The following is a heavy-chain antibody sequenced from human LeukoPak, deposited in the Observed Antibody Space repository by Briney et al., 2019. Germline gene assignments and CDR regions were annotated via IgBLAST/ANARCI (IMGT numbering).Heavy chain of an antibody. CDR3: ANSEGGELDY. J-gene: IGHJ4*02. CDR1: GFTFSSYA. CDR2: ISGSGGST. D-gene: IGHD3-16*01. Sequence: GGSLRLSCAASGFTFSSYAMSWVRQAPGKGLEWVSAISGSGGSTYYADSVKGRFTIPRDNSKNTLYLQMNSLRAEDTSVYYCANSEGGELDYWGQGTLVTVSS. V-gene: IGHV3-23*01.